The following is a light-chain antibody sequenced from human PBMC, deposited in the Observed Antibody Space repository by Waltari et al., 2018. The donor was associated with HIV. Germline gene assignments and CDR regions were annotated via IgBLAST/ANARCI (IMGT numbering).Light chain of an antibody. J-gene: IGKJ4*01. CDR3: QQRSNWPPALT. CDR2: DAS. CDR1: QSVSSS. Sequence: EIVLTQSPATLSLSPGERATLSCSPSQSVSSSLAWYQQKPGQAPRLLIYDASNRATGIPARFSGSVSGTDFTLTISSLEPEDFAVYYCQQRSNWPPALTFGGGTKVEIK. V-gene: IGKV3-11*01.